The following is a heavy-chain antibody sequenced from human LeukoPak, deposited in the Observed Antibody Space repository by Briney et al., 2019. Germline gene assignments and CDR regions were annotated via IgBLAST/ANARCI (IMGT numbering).Heavy chain of an antibody. Sequence: PGGSLRLSCAASGFTFSSYWMSWVRQAPGKGLEWVANIKQDGSEKYYVDSVKGRFTISRDNAKNSLYLQMNSLRAEDTAVYYCARDISDFWSGEPPRWAVDYWGQGTLVTVSS. CDR2: IKQDGSEK. CDR1: GFTFSSYW. CDR3: ARDISDFWSGEPPRWAVDY. J-gene: IGHJ4*02. D-gene: IGHD3-3*01. V-gene: IGHV3-7*01.